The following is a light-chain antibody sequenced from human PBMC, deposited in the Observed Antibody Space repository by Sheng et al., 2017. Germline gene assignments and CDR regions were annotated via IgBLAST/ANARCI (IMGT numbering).Light chain of an antibody. CDR3: QQYGRSPLT. Sequence: EIVLTQSPGTLSLSPGERATLSCRASQSVTSSYLAWYQQKPGQTPRLLIYGASRRATGIPDRFSGSGSGTDFTLTITRLEPEDFAVYYCQQYGRSPLTFGGGTKVEI. V-gene: IGKV3-20*01. J-gene: IGKJ4*01. CDR2: GAS. CDR1: QSVTSSY.